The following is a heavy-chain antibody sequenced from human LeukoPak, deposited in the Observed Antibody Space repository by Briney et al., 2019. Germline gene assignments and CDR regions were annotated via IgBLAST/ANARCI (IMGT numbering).Heavy chain of an antibody. CDR1: GGSISSTSYH. J-gene: IGHJ5*02. CDR2: IYYSGST. V-gene: IGHV4-39*07. CDR3: ARTRTYYYDSSGYSNWFDP. D-gene: IGHD3-22*01. Sequence: SETLSLTCTVSGGSISSTSYHWGWIRQPPGKGLEWIGSIYYSGSTYYNPSLKSRVTISVDTSKNQFSLKLSSVTAADTAVYYCARTRTYYYDSSGYSNWFDPWGQGTLVTVSS.